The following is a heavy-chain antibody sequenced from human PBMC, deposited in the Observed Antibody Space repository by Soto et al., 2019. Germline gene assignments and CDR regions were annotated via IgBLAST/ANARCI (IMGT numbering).Heavy chain of an antibody. CDR2: ISGSGGST. V-gene: IGHV3-23*01. D-gene: IGHD3-16*02. J-gene: IGHJ3*02. CDR3: AKGTTMITFGGVIVIHRRGVMGLDAFDI. Sequence: HPGGSLRLSCAASGFTFSSYAMSWVRQAPGKGLEWVSAISGSGGSTYYADSVKGRFTISRDNSKNTLYLQMNSLRAEDTAVYYCAKGTTMITFGGVIVIHRRGVMGLDAFDIWGQGTMVTVSS. CDR1: GFTFSSYA.